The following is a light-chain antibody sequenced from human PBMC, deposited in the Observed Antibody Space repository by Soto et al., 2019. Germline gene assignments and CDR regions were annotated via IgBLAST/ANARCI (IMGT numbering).Light chain of an antibody. CDR1: QSVSSSY. CDR3: QQYGSSP. Sequence: EIVLTQSPGTLSLSPGERATLSCRASQSVSSSYLAWYQQKPGQAHRLLIYGASSRATGIPDRFSGSGSGTDFTLTISRLEPEDFAVYYCQQYGSSPFGGGTKVDIK. CDR2: GAS. V-gene: IGKV3-20*01. J-gene: IGKJ4*01.